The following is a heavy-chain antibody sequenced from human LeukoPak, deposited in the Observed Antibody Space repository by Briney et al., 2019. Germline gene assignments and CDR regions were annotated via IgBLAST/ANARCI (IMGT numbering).Heavy chain of an antibody. D-gene: IGHD4-23*01. J-gene: IGHJ4*02. CDR3: ARVIGGNLNFDY. CDR2: IYYSGST. Sequence: PAETLSLTCTVSGGSISSRSDYWGWSRQPPGKGGEWIESIYYSGSTYYNPSLKSRVTISVDTSKNQFSLKLSSVTAADTAVYYCARVIGGNLNFDYWGQGTLVTVSS. V-gene: IGHV4-39*01. CDR1: GGSISSRSDY.